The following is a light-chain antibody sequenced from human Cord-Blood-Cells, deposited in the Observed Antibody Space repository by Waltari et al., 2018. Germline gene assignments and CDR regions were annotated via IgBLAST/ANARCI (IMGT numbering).Light chain of an antibody. V-gene: IGKV3-20*01. CDR3: QQYGSSPPIT. J-gene: IGKJ5*01. CDR1: QSVSSSY. Sequence: EIVLTQSPGSLSLSPGESATLSCRASQSVSSSYLAWYQQKPGQAPRLPDRFSGSGSGTDFTLTISRLEPEDFAVYYCQQYGSSPPITFGQGTRLEIK.